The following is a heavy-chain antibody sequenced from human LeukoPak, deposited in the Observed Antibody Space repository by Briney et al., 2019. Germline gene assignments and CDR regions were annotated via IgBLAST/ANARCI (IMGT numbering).Heavy chain of an antibody. CDR3: ARDGKYDSSGYSLALDT. CDR2: ISPYNGDT. J-gene: IGHJ3*02. V-gene: IGHV1-18*01. D-gene: IGHD3-22*01. Sequence: ASVKVSCKTSSYSFINFGITWVRQAPGQGREWMGWISPYNGDTKYAQNVQGRVTMITDPSTSTAYMELRSLTSDDTAVYYCARDGKYDSSGYSLALDTWGQGTMVTISS. CDR1: SYSFINFG.